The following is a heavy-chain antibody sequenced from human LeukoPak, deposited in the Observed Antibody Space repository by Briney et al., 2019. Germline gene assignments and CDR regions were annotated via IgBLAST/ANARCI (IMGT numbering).Heavy chain of an antibody. D-gene: IGHD1-26*01. CDR2: IWYDGSNK. V-gene: IGHV3-33*01. CDR3: AREIQVVGATTRGVNDGAFDI. J-gene: IGHJ3*02. Sequence: GGSLRLSCAASGFTFSSYGTHWVRQAPGKGLEWVAVIWYDGSNKYYADSVKGRFTISRDNSKNTLYLQMNSLRAEDTAVYYCAREIQVVGATTRGVNDGAFDIWGQGTMVTVSS. CDR1: GFTFSSYG.